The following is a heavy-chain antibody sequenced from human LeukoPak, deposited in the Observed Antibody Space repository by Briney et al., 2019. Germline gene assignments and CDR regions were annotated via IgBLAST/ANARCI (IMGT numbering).Heavy chain of an antibody. Sequence: PGGSLRLSCAASGFTFSSYAMSWVRQAPGKGLEWVSAISGSGGSTYYADSAKGRFTISRDNSKNTLYLQMNSLRAEDTAVYYCAKNKMITFGGVIVSFDYWGQGTLVTVSS. CDR1: GFTFSSYA. CDR2: ISGSGGST. D-gene: IGHD3-16*02. CDR3: AKNKMITFGGVIVSFDY. V-gene: IGHV3-23*01. J-gene: IGHJ4*02.